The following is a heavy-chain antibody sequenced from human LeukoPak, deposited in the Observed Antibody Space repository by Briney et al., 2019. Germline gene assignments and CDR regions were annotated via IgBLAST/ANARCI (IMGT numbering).Heavy chain of an antibody. Sequence: SETLSLTCAVYGGSFSGYYWSWIRQPPGKGLEWIGEINHSGSTNYNPSLKSRVTISVDTSKSQFSLKLSSVTAADTAVYYCARGFVTTVTTFPRGAFDIWGQGTMVTVSS. J-gene: IGHJ3*02. D-gene: IGHD4-17*01. CDR3: ARGFVTTVTTFPRGAFDI. CDR2: INHSGST. V-gene: IGHV4-34*01. CDR1: GGSFSGYY.